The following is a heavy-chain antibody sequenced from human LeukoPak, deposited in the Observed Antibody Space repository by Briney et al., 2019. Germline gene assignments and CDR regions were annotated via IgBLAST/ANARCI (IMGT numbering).Heavy chain of an antibody. J-gene: IGHJ4*02. D-gene: IGHD6-13*01. CDR1: GFTFSSYS. CDR3: ASLYSSSWQPDY. V-gene: IGHV3-21*01. CDR2: ISSSSSYI. Sequence: GSLRLSXAASGFTFSSYSMNWVRQGPGKGLEWVSSISSSSSYIYYADSVKGRFTISRDNAKNSLYLQMNSLRAEDTAVYYCASLYSSSWQPDYWGQGTLVTVSS.